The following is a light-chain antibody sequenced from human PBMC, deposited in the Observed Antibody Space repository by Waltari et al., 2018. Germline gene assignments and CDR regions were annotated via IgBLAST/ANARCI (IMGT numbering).Light chain of an antibody. J-gene: IGKJ1*01. CDR2: DAS. V-gene: IGKV3-20*01. Sequence: EIVLTPSPGTLSLSPGERATRSCRASQSVSRYLAWYQQKPGQAPRLLIYDASTRATGIPDRFSGSGSGTEFSLTISRLEPEDFAVYYCQKYGRLPATFGQGTKVEIK. CDR3: QKYGRLPAT. CDR1: QSVSRY.